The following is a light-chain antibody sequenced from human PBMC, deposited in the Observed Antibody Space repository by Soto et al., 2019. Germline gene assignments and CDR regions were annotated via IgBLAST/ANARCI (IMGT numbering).Light chain of an antibody. CDR1: QSITSNF. CDR2: GAS. J-gene: IGKJ2*01. CDR3: QQYGRSPLMYT. Sequence: EIVLTQSPGTLSLSPGERATLSCRASQSITSNFLAWYQQRPGQAPRLLVYGASSRATGIPDRFSGSGSERDFTLTINRLEPEAFAVYFCQQYGRSPLMYTFGQGTKLEIK. V-gene: IGKV3-20*01.